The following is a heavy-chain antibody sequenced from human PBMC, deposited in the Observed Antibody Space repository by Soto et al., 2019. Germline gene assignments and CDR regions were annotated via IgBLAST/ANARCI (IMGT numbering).Heavy chain of an antibody. J-gene: IGHJ6*02. CDR1: GGTFSSYA. CDR3: ARGDCSSTSCYTAGDYYYYGMDV. V-gene: IGHV1-69*13. Sequence: SVKVSCKASGGTFSSYAISWVRQAPGQGLEWMGGIIPIFGTANYAQKFQGRVTITADESTSTAYMELSSLRSEDTAVYYCARGDCSSTSCYTAGDYYYYGMDVWGQGTPGTVSS. D-gene: IGHD2-2*02. CDR2: IIPIFGTA.